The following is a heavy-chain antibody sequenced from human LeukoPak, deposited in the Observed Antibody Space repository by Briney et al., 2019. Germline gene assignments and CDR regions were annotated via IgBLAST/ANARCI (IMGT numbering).Heavy chain of an antibody. Sequence: PSGTLSLTCAVSGDSITSSHWWTWIRQPPGKGLEWIGEIFHAGSTNYNSSLESRVTISVDKSKNQFSLKLTSVTAADTAVYFYARAYGDYRWFFDFWGPGILVTVSS. CDR2: IFHAGST. CDR3: ARAYGDYRWFFDF. CDR1: GDSITSSHW. J-gene: IGHJ4*02. V-gene: IGHV4-4*02. D-gene: IGHD4-17*01.